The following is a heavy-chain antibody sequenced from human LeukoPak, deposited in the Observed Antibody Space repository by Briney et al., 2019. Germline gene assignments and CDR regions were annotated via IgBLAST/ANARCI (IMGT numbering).Heavy chain of an antibody. CDR1: GFTFSSYG. J-gene: IGHJ4*02. CDR2: IWYDGSNK. D-gene: IGHD6-19*01. V-gene: IGHV3-33*01. CDR3: ARDRYSSGWATFDY. Sequence: GGSLRLSCAASGFTFSSYGMHWVRQAPGKGLEWVAVIWYDGSNKYYADSVKGRFTISRDNSKNTLYLQMNSLRAEDTAVYYCARDRYSSGWATFDYWGQRTLVTVSS.